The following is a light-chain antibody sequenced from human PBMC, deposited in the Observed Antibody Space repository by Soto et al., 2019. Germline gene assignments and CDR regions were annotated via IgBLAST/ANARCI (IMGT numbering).Light chain of an antibody. CDR3: TSYTSSIPFYV. Sequence: QSALTQPASVSGSPGQSIAISCTGVRTDVDGYDYVSWYQQHPGQAPQLMIYDVSNRPSGVPDRFSGSKSGNTASLTISGLQAEDEADYYCTSYTSSIPFYVFGTGTKVTVL. V-gene: IGLV2-14*03. CDR2: DVS. J-gene: IGLJ1*01. CDR1: RTDVDGYDY.